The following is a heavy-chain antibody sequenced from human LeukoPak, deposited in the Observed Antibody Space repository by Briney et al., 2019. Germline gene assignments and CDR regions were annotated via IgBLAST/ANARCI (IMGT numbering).Heavy chain of an antibody. Sequence: GGSLRLSCAASGFTFSSHAMTWVRQAPGKGLEWVSTMSGSGGGTYYADSVKGRFTISRDNSKNTLYLQMNSLRADDTAVYYCAKGGYYDFWSAYDYWGQGTLVTVSS. CDR1: GFTFSSHA. CDR2: MSGSGGGT. V-gene: IGHV3-23*01. CDR3: AKGGYYDFWSAYDY. D-gene: IGHD3-3*01. J-gene: IGHJ4*02.